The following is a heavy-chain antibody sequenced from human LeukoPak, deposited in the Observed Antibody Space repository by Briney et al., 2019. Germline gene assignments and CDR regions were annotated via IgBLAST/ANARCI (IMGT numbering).Heavy chain of an antibody. CDR1: GFTFTKAW. V-gene: IGHV3-15*01. CDR3: TTNEDIVEVPPGVREYYYLYYMDV. J-gene: IGHJ6*03. D-gene: IGHD2-2*01. Sequence: GSLRLSCVASGFTFTKAWMSWVRQAPGEGLEWVVRITIQGGGGTTEYAAVVKGRFTISRDDSKNTLYLQMNSLKNVDTAVYYCTTNEDIVEVPPGVREYYYLYYMDVWGKGTTDTLS. CDR2: ITIQGGGGTT.